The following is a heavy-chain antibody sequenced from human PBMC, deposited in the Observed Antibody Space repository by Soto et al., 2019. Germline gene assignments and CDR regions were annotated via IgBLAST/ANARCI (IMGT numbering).Heavy chain of an antibody. J-gene: IGHJ3*02. CDR1: GYTFTGYY. V-gene: IGHV1-2*04. CDR2: INPNSGGT. D-gene: IGHD2-21*01. CDR3: ARDPFKGIPDAFDI. Sequence: ASVKVSCRASGYTFTGYYMHWVRQAPGQGLEWMGWINPNSGGTNYAQKFQGWVTMTRDTSISTAYMEPSRLRSDDTAVYYCARDPFKGIPDAFDIWGQGTMVTVSS.